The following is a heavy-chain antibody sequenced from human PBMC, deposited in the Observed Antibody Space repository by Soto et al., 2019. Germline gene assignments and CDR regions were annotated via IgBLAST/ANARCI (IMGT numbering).Heavy chain of an antibody. J-gene: IGHJ6*02. CDR1: GFTFSSYG. D-gene: IGHD3-10*01. V-gene: IGHV3-30*18. CDR2: ISYDGSNK. CDR3: AKDRGLVVRGVIGYYYYGMDV. Sequence: PGGSLRLSCAASGFTFSSYGMHWVRQAPGKGLEWVAVISYDGSNKYYADSVKGRFTISRDNSKNTLYLQMNSLRAEDTAVYYCAKDRGLVVRGVIGYYYYGMDVWGQGTTVTVS.